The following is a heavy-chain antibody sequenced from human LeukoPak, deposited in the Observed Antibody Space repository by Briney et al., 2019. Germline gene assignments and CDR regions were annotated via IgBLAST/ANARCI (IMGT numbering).Heavy chain of an antibody. CDR1: GYSISSGYY. J-gene: IGHJ5*02. CDR3: AGQRPLYYYDSSGYFP. V-gene: IGHV4-38-2*01. CDR2: IYHSGST. Sequence: SETLSLTCAVSGYSISSGYYWGWIRQPPGKGLEWIGSIYHSGSTNYNPSLKSRVTISVDTSKNQFSLKLSSVTAADTAVYYCAGQRPLYYYDSSGYFPWGQGTLVTVSS. D-gene: IGHD3-22*01.